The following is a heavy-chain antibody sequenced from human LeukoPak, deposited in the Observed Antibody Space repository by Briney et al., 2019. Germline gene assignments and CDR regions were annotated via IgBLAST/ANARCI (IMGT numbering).Heavy chain of an antibody. D-gene: IGHD6-6*01. J-gene: IGHJ4*02. CDR1: GITFSSYG. CDR2: ISSTGGTT. Sequence: GGTLRLSCAASGITFSSYGMSWVRQAPGKGLEWVSSISSTGGTTYYADSVKGRFTISRDNSKNTLYLQMNSLRSEDTAVYYCARVWAARNFDYWGQGTLVTVSS. CDR3: ARVWAARNFDY. V-gene: IGHV3-23*01.